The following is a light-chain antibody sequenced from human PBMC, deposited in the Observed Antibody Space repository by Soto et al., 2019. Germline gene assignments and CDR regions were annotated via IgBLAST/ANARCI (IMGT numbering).Light chain of an antibody. J-gene: IGLJ2*01. V-gene: IGLV9-49*01. CDR1: SGYSNYK. CDR2: VGTGGVGG. Sequence: QSVLTQPPSASASLGASVTLTCTLSSGYSNYKEDWYQQRPGKGSRFVMRVGTGGVGGSKGDAVHARFSVLGSGLNRYLTIKNIQEVDESDYHCGADHGCWSNVVAVVFGGGTKVTVL. CDR3: GADHGCWSNVVAVV.